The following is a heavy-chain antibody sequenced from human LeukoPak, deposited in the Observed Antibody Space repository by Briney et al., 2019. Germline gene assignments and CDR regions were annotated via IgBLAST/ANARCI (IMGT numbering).Heavy chain of an antibody. Sequence: SSVKVSCKVSGYTLTELSMHWVRQAPGKGLEWMGGFDPEDGETIYAQKFQGRVTMTEDTSTDTAYMELSSLRSEDTAVYYCARDRRLDIQNDAFDIWGQGTMVTVSS. CDR3: ARDRRLDIQNDAFDI. J-gene: IGHJ3*02. CDR2: FDPEDGET. D-gene: IGHD3-9*01. CDR1: GYTLTELS. V-gene: IGHV1-24*01.